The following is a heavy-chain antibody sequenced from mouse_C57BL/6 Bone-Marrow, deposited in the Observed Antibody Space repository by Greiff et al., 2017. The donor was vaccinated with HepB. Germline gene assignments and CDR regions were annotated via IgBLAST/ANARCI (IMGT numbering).Heavy chain of an antibody. D-gene: IGHD1-1*01. V-gene: IGHV5-15*01. Sequence: EVMLVESGGGLVQPGGSLKLSCAASGFTFSDYGMAWVRQAPRKGPEWVASISNLAYSIYYADTVTGRFTISRENAKNTLYLEMSSLRSEDTAMYYCARQTFITTVVATSWYFDVWGTGTTVTVSS. CDR3: ARQTFITTVVATSWYFDV. J-gene: IGHJ1*03. CDR2: ISNLAYSI. CDR1: GFTFSDYG.